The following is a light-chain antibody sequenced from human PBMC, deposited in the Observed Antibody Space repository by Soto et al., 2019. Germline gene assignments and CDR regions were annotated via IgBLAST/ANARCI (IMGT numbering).Light chain of an antibody. J-gene: IGKJ4*01. CDR3: LTYNGPPLS. CDR2: SAS. CDR1: QGLGNY. Sequence: DMQMTQSPSSLSASVGDRVTITCRASQGLGNYLAWYQQKPGKAPKLLIYSASSLQSGVPSRFSGSGSGTDFTLTISGLQPEDVATYYCLTYNGPPLSLGGGAKVDIK. V-gene: IGKV1-27*01.